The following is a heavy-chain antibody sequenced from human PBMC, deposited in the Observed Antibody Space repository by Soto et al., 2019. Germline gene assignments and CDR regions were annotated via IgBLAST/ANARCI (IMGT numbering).Heavy chain of an antibody. J-gene: IGHJ4*02. D-gene: IGHD1-26*01. V-gene: IGHV3-49*03. Sequence: EVQLVESGGGLVQPGRSLRLSCITSGFTFGDYAMIWFRQAPGKGLEWVSFITSKRYGGKTEYVASVKGRFTISRDDSKSVAYLQMNSLRTDDTAVYYCSRLPPNNWGAPLDFWGQGTLVTVSS. CDR3: SRLPPNNWGAPLDF. CDR2: ITSKRYGGKT. CDR1: GFTFGDYA.